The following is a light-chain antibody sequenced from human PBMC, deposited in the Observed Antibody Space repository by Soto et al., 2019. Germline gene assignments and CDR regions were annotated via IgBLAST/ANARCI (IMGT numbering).Light chain of an antibody. CDR3: QQNFNTPWT. CDR1: QTIKNY. J-gene: IGKJ1*01. Sequence: DIQMTQSPSSLSASVGDRVTITCRASQTIKNYLNWYRQRPGKAPEFLIYAASSLQSGVPSRFSGSGSGTDFTLIISSLQPEDFAAYYCQQNFNTPWTFGQGTKVDIK. V-gene: IGKV1-39*01. CDR2: AAS.